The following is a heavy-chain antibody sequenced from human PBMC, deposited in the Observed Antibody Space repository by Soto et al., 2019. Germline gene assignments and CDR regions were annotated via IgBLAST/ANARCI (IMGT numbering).Heavy chain of an antibody. J-gene: IGHJ6*02. CDR3: ARSGSGSPDYYYYYGMDV. CDR1: GGTFSSYA. CDR2: IIPIFGTA. V-gene: IGHV1-69*13. D-gene: IGHD3-10*01. Sequence: VKVSCKASGGTFSSYAISWVRQAPGQGLEWMGGIIPIFGTANYAQKFQGRVTITADESTSTAYMELSSLRSEDTAVYYCARSGSGSPDYYYYYGMDVWGQGTTVTVSS.